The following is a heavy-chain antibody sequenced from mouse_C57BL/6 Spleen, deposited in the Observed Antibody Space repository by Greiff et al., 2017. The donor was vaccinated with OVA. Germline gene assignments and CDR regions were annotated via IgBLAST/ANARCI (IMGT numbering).Heavy chain of an antibody. CDR2: LWTGGGT. Sequence: VQLQQSGPGLVAPSQSLSITCTVSGFSLTSYAISWVRQPPGKGLEWLGVLWTGGGTNYNSALKSRLSISKDNSKSQVFLKMNSLQTDDTARYYCASIYYDYDRGIYYAMDYWGQGTSVTVSS. J-gene: IGHJ4*01. V-gene: IGHV2-9-1*01. CDR3: ASIYYDYDRGIYYAMDY. D-gene: IGHD2-4*01. CDR1: GFSLTSYA.